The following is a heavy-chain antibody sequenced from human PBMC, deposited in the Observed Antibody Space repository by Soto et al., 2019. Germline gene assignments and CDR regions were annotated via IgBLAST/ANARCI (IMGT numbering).Heavy chain of an antibody. CDR2: IYYTSST. D-gene: IGHD3-10*01. CDR3: ARAPPGPSPRWDV. CDR1: GGSMSRGGQS. J-gene: IGHJ6*02. Sequence: QVVLQESGPGLVKPSQTLSLTCAVSGGSMSRGGQSWSWIRQPPGKGLEWLGFIYYTSSTYYNPSLNSRVTLSVDRSKNQYPLNLTSVTAADTAMYFCARAPPGPSPRWDVWGQGTTVTVSS. V-gene: IGHV4-30-2*01.